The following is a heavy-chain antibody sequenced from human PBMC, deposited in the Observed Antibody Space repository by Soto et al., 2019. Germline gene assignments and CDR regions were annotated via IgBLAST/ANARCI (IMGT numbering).Heavy chain of an antibody. V-gene: IGHV4-31*03. J-gene: IGHJ3*02. Sequence: QVQLQESGPGLVKPSQTLSLTCTVSGGSISSGGYYWSWIRQHPGKGLEWIGYIYYSGSTYYNPYLKTRVTISVDTSKNQFSLKLSSVTAADTAVYYCASYCSGGSCYFPDAFDIWGQGTMVTVSS. CDR2: IYYSGST. CDR3: ASYCSGGSCYFPDAFDI. CDR1: GGSISSGGYY. D-gene: IGHD2-15*01.